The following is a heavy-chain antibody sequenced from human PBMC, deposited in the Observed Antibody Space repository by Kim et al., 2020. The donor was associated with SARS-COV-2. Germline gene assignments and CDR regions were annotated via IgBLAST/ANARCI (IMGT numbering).Heavy chain of an antibody. CDR3: AKSKSQGSTAARGVDS. Sequence: GGSLRLSCAASGFIFTNYGMHWVRQAPGKGLEWVAVISYDGNTKYYRDSVKGRFTISRDDSKNTLHLQMNYLRIEDTAVYYCAKSKSQGSTAARGVDSWGLGTMVTVSS. CDR1: GFIFTNYG. J-gene: IGHJ4*02. V-gene: IGHV3-30*18. D-gene: IGHD2-2*01. CDR2: ISYDGNTK.